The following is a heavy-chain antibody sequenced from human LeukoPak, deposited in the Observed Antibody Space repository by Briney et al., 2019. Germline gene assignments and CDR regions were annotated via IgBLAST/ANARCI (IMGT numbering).Heavy chain of an antibody. CDR1: GFTFSSYA. CDR3: ANHYSDKTVYYHFDY. D-gene: IGHD3-22*01. Sequence: PGGSLRLSCAASGFTFSSYAMSWVRQAPGKGLEWVSLIYSGGNTYYADYVKGRFTISRDNSKNSLYLQMNSLRAEGTAVYYCANHYSDKTVYYHFDYWGQGTLVTVSS. J-gene: IGHJ4*02. V-gene: IGHV3-23*03. CDR2: IYSGGNT.